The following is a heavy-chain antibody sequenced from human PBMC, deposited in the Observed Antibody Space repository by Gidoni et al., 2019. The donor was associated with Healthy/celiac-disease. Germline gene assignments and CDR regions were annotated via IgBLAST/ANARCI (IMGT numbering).Heavy chain of an antibody. CDR3: ARQGGGSYHFDAFDI. V-gene: IGHV5-51*01. J-gene: IGHJ3*02. Sequence: EVQLVQSGAEVQKPGESLKIPCQGSGYSFTSSWRGWVRQMPGKGLAWMGIFSPGDSDTSYSPSFQGQVTISADKSISTAYLQWSSLKASDTAMDYCARQGGGSYHFDAFDIWGQGTMVTVSS. CDR1: GYSFTSSW. D-gene: IGHD1-26*01. CDR2: FSPGDSDT.